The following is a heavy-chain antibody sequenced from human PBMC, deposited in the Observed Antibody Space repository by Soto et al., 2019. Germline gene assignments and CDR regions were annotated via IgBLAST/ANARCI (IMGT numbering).Heavy chain of an antibody. CDR1: GFTFSSYA. CDR2: IRASVGTT. CDR3: ANPYPPDS. V-gene: IGHV3-23*01. Sequence: EVQLLESRGGLVQPGGSLRLSCAASGFTFSSYAMNWVRQAPGKGLEWVSAIRASVGTTYYADSVKGRFTISRDNSKTTLYLQMNRLRAEDTAVYYCANPYPPDSWGQGTLVTVSS. J-gene: IGHJ5*01.